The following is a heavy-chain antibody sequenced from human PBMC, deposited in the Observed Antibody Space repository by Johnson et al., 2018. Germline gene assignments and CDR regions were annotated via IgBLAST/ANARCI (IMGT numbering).Heavy chain of an antibody. Sequence: VRLQESGGGPVQPGGSLRLSCSASGFTLSSYWMDWVRQDPGKGLVWVSGINSDGSTTSYADSGKGRFTISRDNAENTLFLQMNSLRADDTAVYSSASGNGQAFDMWGQGTLVTVSS. D-gene: IGHD4-17*01. CDR2: INSDGSTT. V-gene: IGHV3-74*01. CDR1: GFTLSSYW. CDR3: ASGNGQAFDM. J-gene: IGHJ3*02.